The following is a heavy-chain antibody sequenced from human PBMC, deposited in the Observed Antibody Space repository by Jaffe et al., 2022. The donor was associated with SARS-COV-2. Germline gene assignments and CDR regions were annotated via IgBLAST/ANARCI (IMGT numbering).Heavy chain of an antibody. CDR2: INHSGST. J-gene: IGHJ4*02. Sequence: QVQLQQWGAGLLKPSETLSLTCAVYGGSFSGYYWSWIRQPPGKGLEWIGEINHSGSTNYNPSLKSRVTISVDTSKNQFSLKLSSVTAADTAVYYCARRRLFLVRGSKHPRSLYFDYWGQGTLVTVSS. V-gene: IGHV4-34*01. CDR1: GGSFSGYY. CDR3: ARRRLFLVRGSKHPRSLYFDY. D-gene: IGHD3-10*01.